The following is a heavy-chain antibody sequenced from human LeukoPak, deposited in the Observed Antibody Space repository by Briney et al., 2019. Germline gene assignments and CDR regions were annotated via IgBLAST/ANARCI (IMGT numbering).Heavy chain of an antibody. J-gene: IGHJ4*02. CDR3: AREWDY. Sequence: GGSLRLSCATSGFTFSSYGMHWARQAPGKGLEWVAVIWYDGSNKYYADSVKGRFTISRDNSKNTLYLQMNSLRAEDTAVYYCAREWDYWGQGTLVTVSS. CDR2: IWYDGSNK. V-gene: IGHV3-33*01. CDR1: GFTFSSYG.